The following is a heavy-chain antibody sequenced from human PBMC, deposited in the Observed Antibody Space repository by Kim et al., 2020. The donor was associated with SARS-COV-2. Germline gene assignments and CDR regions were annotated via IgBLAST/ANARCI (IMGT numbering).Heavy chain of an antibody. CDR3: ARDPGIVVPNWLDP. V-gene: IGHV1-18*01. J-gene: IGHJ5*02. D-gene: IGHD6-19*01. Sequence: AQKLQGRVTMTTDTSTSTAYMELRNLGSDDTAVYYCARDPGIVVPNWLDPWGQGTLVTVSS.